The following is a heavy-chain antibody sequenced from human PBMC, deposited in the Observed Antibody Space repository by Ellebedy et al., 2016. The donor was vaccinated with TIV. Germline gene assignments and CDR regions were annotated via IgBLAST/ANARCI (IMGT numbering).Heavy chain of an antibody. Sequence: ASVKVSXKASGYTFTSYDINWVRQATGQGLEWMGWMNPNSGNTGYAQKFQGRVTMTRSTSISTAYMELSSLRSEDTAVYYCARGRSGYDYVSDYWGQGTLVTVSS. CDR1: GYTFTSYD. V-gene: IGHV1-8*01. CDR3: ARGRSGYDYVSDY. J-gene: IGHJ4*02. CDR2: MNPNSGNT. D-gene: IGHD5-12*01.